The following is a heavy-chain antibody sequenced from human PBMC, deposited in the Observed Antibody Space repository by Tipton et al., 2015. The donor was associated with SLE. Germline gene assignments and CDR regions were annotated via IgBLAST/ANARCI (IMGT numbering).Heavy chain of an antibody. D-gene: IGHD3-16*01. CDR3: ARGGVSYMDV. CDR2: IYSGGSP. V-gene: IGHV3-66*02. CDR1: GFTVSSKY. J-gene: IGHJ6*03. Sequence: SLRLSCAASGFTVSSKYMSWVRQAPGKGLQWVSVIYSGGSPYYADSVKGRFTISRDNSKNTLYLQMNSLRAEDTAVYYCARGGVSYMDVWGKGTTVTVSS.